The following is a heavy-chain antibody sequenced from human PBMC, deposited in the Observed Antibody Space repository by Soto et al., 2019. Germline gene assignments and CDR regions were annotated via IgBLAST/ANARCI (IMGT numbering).Heavy chain of an antibody. J-gene: IGHJ4*02. CDR2: INWDGTSI. D-gene: IGHD6-13*01. CDR1: GFTFDHYG. V-gene: IGHV3-20*04. Sequence: EVQLVESGGGVVRPGGSLRLSCTASGFTFDHYGMSWVRQGPGKGLEWVATINWDGTSIGYADSVKGRFTISRDNAKNSLYLQTNILRAEDTASDYCSRELSISAEPFDCWGQGTLVTVSS. CDR3: SRELSISAEPFDC.